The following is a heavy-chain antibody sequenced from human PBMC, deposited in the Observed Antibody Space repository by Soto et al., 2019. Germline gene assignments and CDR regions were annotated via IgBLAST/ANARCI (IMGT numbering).Heavy chain of an antibody. CDR3: ANGVAAAGPDFYYYYYGMDV. D-gene: IGHD6-13*01. CDR1: GYTFTSYY. Sequence: ASVKVSCKASGYTFTSYYMHWVRQAPGQGLEWMGIINPSGGSTSYAQKFQGRVTMTRDTSTSTVYMELSSLRSEDTAVYYCANGVAAAGPDFYYYYYGMDVWGQGTTVTVSS. J-gene: IGHJ6*02. V-gene: IGHV1-46*01. CDR2: INPSGGST.